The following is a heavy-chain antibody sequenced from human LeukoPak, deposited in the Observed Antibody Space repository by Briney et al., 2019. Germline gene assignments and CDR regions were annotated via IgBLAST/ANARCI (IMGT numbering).Heavy chain of an antibody. CDR3: ANNAGAAYYYYYMDV. Sequence: GGSLRLSCAAPGFTFSSYGMHWVRQAPGKGLEREAFIRYDGSNKYYADSVKGRFTISRDNSKNTLYLQMNSLRAEDTAVYYCANNAGAAYYYYYMDVWGKGTTVTVSS. D-gene: IGHD6-25*01. CDR2: IRYDGSNK. V-gene: IGHV3-30*02. J-gene: IGHJ6*03. CDR1: GFTFSSYG.